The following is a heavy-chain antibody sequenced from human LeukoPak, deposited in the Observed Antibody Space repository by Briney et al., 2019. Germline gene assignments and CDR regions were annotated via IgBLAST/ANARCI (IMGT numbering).Heavy chain of an antibody. CDR1: RFTFSTYS. V-gene: IGHV3-21*01. D-gene: IGHD2-2*02. CDR3: ARDVYLHPGY. J-gene: IGHJ4*02. CDR2: ITSSRTYI. Sequence: GGSLRLSCAASRFTFSTYSMNWVRQAPGKGLEWVSSITSSRTYIYYADSVKGRFTISRDNAKNSLYLQMNSLRAEDTAVYYCARDVYLHPGYWGQGTLVTVSS.